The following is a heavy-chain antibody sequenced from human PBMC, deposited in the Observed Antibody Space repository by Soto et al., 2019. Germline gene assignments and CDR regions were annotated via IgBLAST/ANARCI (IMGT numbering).Heavy chain of an antibody. Sequence: GGSLRLSCAASGFTFSSYAMSWVRQAPGKGLEWVSAISGSGGTTYYADSVKGRFTISRDNSKNTLDLQMNSLRVEDTAVYYWARDDDDYTFDYGGQGPLVTVPS. CDR2: ISGSGGTT. CDR3: ARDDDDYTFDY. J-gene: IGHJ4*02. CDR1: GFTFSSYA. V-gene: IGHV3-23*01. D-gene: IGHD4-4*01.